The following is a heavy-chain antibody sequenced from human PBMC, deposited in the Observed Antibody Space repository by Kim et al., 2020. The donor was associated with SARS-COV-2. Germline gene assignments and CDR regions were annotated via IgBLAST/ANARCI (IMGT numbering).Heavy chain of an antibody. V-gene: IGHV3-23*01. Sequence: ADSVKGRFTISRDNSKNTLYLQMNSLRAEDTAVYYCAKVAAMPPLYYFDYWGQGTLVTVSS. CDR3: AKVAAMPPLYYFDY. D-gene: IGHD2-2*01. J-gene: IGHJ4*02.